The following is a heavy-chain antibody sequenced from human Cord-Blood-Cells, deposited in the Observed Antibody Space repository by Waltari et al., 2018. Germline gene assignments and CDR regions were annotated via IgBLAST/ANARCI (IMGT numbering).Heavy chain of an antibody. V-gene: IGHV1-69*01. Sequence: QVQLVQSGAEXXXXXXXVXVXCKASGGTLSSYASSWVRQAPGKGLEWWGGIIPIFGTANYAQKFQGRVTITADESTSTAYMELSSLRSEDTAVYYCARVSLAGIQLWFDYWGQGTLVTVSS. J-gene: IGHJ4*02. CDR3: ARVSLAGIQLWFDY. CDR2: IIPIFGTA. D-gene: IGHD5-18*01. CDR1: GGTLSSYA.